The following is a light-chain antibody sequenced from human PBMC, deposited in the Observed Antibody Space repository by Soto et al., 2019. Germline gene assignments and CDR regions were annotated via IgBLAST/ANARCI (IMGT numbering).Light chain of an antibody. V-gene: IGLV1-40*01. CDR1: SSNIGAGYD. CDR3: QSHDSSLNSWV. J-gene: IGLJ3*02. Sequence: QSVLKQPPSMSGAPGQRVTISCTGSSSNIGAGYDVHWYQLLPGTAPKLLIYGNTNRPSGVPDRFSGSKSGTSASLAITGLRAEDEADYYCQSHDSSLNSWVFGGGTKLTVL. CDR2: GNT.